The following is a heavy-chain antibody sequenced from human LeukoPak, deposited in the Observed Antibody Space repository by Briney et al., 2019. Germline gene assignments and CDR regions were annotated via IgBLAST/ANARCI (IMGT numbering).Heavy chain of an antibody. CDR3: ARSRQASGLLSS. D-gene: IGHD3-10*01. CDR1: GGSISSGSYY. Sequence: SQTLSLTCTVSGGSISSGSYYWSWIRQPAGKGLEWIGCIYDRGPAYYNPSLKSRFTISVDRPKNQFFLNVTSLTAADTAVYYCARSRQASGLLSSWGQGTPVVVSS. CDR2: IYDRGPA. J-gene: IGHJ5*02. V-gene: IGHV4-30-2*01.